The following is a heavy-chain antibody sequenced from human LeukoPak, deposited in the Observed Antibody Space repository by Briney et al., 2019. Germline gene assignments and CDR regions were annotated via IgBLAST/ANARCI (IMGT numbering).Heavy chain of an antibody. Sequence: PGGSLRLSRAASGFTFSDYYMSWIRQAPGKGLEWVSYISSSGSTIYYADSVKGRFTISRDNAKNSLYLQMNSLRAEDTAVYYCARGYYYDSSWFDPWGQGTLVTVSS. CDR1: GFTFSDYY. CDR2: ISSSGSTI. J-gene: IGHJ5*02. V-gene: IGHV3-11*01. D-gene: IGHD3-22*01. CDR3: ARGYYYDSSWFDP.